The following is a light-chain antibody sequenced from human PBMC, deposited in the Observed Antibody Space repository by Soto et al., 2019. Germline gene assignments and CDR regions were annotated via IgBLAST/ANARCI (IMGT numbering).Light chain of an antibody. J-gene: IGKJ3*01. CDR2: GAS. CDR3: QHYNNLPPFT. V-gene: IGKV1-33*01. CDR1: EDIRTS. Sequence: DIQMTQSPSSLSASVGARVSITCQASEDIRTSLSWFQHKPGRAPKLLIYGASYLETGVPSRFRGSRSGTDFTLTISSLQPEDIAPYYCQHYNNLPPFTFGPGTIVDI.